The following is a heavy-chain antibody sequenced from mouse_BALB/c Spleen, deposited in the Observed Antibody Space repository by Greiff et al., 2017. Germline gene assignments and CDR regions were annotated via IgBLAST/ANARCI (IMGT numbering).Heavy chain of an antibody. D-gene: IGHD3-1*01. V-gene: IGHV5-6-4*01. J-gene: IGHJ4*01. CDR2: ISSGGSYT. CDR3: TRDRAGYYAMDY. Sequence: EVKLVESGGGLVKPGGSLKLSCAASGFTFSSYTMSWVRQTPEKRLEWVATISSGGSYTYYPDSVKGRFTISRDNAKNTLYLQMSSLKSEDTAMYYCTRDRAGYYAMDYWGQGTSVTVSA. CDR1: GFTFSSYT.